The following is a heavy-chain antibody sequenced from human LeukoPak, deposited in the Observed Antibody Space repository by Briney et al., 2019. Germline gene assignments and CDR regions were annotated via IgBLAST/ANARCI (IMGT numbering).Heavy chain of an antibody. Sequence: VGSLRLSCAASGFTFSNAWMSWVRQAPGKGLEWVANIKQDGSEKYYVDSVKGRFTISRDNAKNSLYLQMNSLRAEDTAVYYCARSNYYDSSGYYFDAFDIWGQGTMVTVSS. CDR2: IKQDGSEK. J-gene: IGHJ3*02. V-gene: IGHV3-7*02. D-gene: IGHD3-22*01. CDR1: GFTFSNAW. CDR3: ARSNYYDSSGYYFDAFDI.